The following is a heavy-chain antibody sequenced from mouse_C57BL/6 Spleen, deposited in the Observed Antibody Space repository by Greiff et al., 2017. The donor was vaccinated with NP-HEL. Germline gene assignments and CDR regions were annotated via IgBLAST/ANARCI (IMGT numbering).Heavy chain of an antibody. J-gene: IGHJ3*01. CDR1: GFTFSSYA. CDR2: ISDGGSYT. D-gene: IGHD3-2*02. Sequence: EVQGVESGGGLVKPGGSLKLSCAASGFTFSSYAMSWVRQTPEQRLEWVATISDGGSYTYYPDNVKGRFTISRDNAKNNLYLQMSHLKSEDTAMYCCARGQLRLPSWFAYWGQGTLVTVSA. CDR3: ARGQLRLPSWFAY. V-gene: IGHV5-4*01.